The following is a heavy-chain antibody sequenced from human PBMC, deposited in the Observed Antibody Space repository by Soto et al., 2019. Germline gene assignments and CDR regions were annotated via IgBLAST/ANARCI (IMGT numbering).Heavy chain of an antibody. J-gene: IGHJ4*02. CDR1: GNTFTYRY. CDR2: ITPFSGDV. Sequence: QMQLVQSGAEVQKTGSTVTVSCKALGNTFTYRYLHWVRQAPGQALEWMGWITPFSGDVDYAQKFQGRVTIARDRSINTAYMRMSSLGSEDTAMYYCASGGAGSGPFTWELPDHWGQGTLVTVSA. V-gene: IGHV1-45*02. D-gene: IGHD1-26*01. CDR3: ASGGAGSGPFTWELPDH.